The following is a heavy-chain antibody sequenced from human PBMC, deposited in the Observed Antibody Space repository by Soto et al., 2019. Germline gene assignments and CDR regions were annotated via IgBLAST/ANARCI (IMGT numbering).Heavy chain of an antibody. J-gene: IGHJ4*02. CDR1: GASISNTDW. Sequence: SETLSLTCAVSGASISNTDWWSWVRQPPGKGLEWIGEIYHSGTTNCDPSLKSRVTISLDKSKSQFSLTLTSVTAADTAVYYCAIPGAGDFDYWGQGILVTVSS. CDR2: IYHSGTT. D-gene: IGHD6-13*01. CDR3: AIPGAGDFDY. V-gene: IGHV4-4*02.